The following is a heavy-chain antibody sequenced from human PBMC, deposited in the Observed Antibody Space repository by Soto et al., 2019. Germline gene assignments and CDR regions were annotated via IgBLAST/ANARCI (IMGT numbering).Heavy chain of an antibody. J-gene: IGHJ5*02. CDR3: ARPVPADDYIWGSDNFWFDP. Sequence: SETLSLTCTVSGGSISSYYWSWIRQPPGKGLEWIGYIYYSGSTNYNPSLKSRVTISVDRSKNQFSLKLSTVTAADTAVYYCARPVPADDYIWGSDNFWFDPWGQGTLVTVSS. V-gene: IGHV4-59*08. CDR1: GGSISSYY. CDR2: IYYSGST. D-gene: IGHD3-16*01.